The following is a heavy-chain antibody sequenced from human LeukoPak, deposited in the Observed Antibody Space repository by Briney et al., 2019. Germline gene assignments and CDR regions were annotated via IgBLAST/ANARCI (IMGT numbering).Heavy chain of an antibody. CDR2: IIPIFGTA. D-gene: IGHD3-10*01. J-gene: IGHJ3*02. CDR3: AKDTGGPFDI. Sequence: GGSLRLSCAASGFTFSSYGMHWVRQAPGQGLEWMGGIIPIFGTANYAQKFQGRVTITADESTSTAYMELSSLRSEDTAVYYCAKDTGGPFDIWGQGTMVTVSS. V-gene: IGHV1-69*01. CDR1: GFTFSSYG.